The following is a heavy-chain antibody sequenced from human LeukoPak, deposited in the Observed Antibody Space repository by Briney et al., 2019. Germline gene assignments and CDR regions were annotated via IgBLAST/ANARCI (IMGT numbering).Heavy chain of an antibody. CDR2: ISGSGGST. J-gene: IGHJ6*03. CDR3: AKKMVPYYYYMDV. V-gene: IGHV3-23*01. CDR1: GFTFSSYA. D-gene: IGHD3-10*01. Sequence: PGGSLRLSCAASGFTFSSYAMSWVRQAPGKGLEWVSAISGSGGSTYYADSVKGRFTISRDNSKNTLYLRMNSLRAEDTAVYYCAKKMVPYYYYMDVWGKGTTVTVSS.